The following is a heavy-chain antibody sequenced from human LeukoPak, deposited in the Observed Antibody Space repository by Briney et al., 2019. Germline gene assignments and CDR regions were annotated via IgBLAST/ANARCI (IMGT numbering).Heavy chain of an antibody. Sequence: GGALRLSCAASGFTFSSDTISWIRQAPGKGLEWVSAISGSGGSTYSADSVKGRFTIARDNSKNTLYLQVNSLRAEDTAVYYCANGGVAGTAAHYWGQRTLVPASS. V-gene: IGHV3-23*01. D-gene: IGHD6-19*01. CDR1: GFTFSSDT. CDR2: ISGSGGST. CDR3: ANGGVAGTAAHY. J-gene: IGHJ4*02.